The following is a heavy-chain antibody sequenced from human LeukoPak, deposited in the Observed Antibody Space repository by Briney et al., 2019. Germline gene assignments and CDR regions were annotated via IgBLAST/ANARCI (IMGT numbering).Heavy chain of an antibody. D-gene: IGHD6-19*01. J-gene: IGHJ4*02. CDR2: ISGSGDTT. CDR3: AKGPGYSSD. Sequence: GGSLRLSCAASGFTFSNYAMTWVRQAPGKGLEWVSGISGSGDTTYYADSVKGRFTISRDNSKNTLYLQMNSLRAEDTAVYYCAKGPGYSSDWGQGTLVTVSS. CDR1: GFTFSNYA. V-gene: IGHV3-23*01.